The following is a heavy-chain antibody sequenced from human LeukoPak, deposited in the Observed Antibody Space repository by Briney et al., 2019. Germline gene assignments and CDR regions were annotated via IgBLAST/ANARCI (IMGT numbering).Heavy chain of an antibody. CDR3: AKVGSGGNWYPSDY. V-gene: IGHV3-23*01. CDR1: GFTFSSYA. Sequence: GGSLRLSCVASGFTFSSYAMNWVRQAPGKGLEWVSHVSGGGDTTYFVDSVKGRFTISRDNSKNTLYLQMNSLRADDTAIYYCAKVGSGGNWYPSDYWGQGTLVTVSS. D-gene: IGHD2-21*02. J-gene: IGHJ4*02. CDR2: VSGGGDTT.